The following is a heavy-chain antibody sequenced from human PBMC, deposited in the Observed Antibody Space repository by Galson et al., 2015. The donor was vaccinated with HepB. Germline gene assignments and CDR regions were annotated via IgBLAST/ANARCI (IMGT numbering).Heavy chain of an antibody. CDR3: AKMSGGCFDY. V-gene: IGHV5-51*01. CDR2: IYPGDSDT. Sequence: QSGAEVKKPGESLKISCKGSGYIFSNYWIVWVRQMPGKGLEFMGIIYPGDSDTKYSPSFQGQVTISADKSTSTAYLQWSSLKASDTAMYYCAKMSGGCFDYWGQGTLVTVAS. CDR1: GYIFSNYW. D-gene: IGHD3-10*01. J-gene: IGHJ4*02.